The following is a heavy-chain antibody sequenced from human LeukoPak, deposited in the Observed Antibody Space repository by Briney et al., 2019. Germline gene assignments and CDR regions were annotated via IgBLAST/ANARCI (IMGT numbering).Heavy chain of an antibody. CDR1: GFTFSDFS. V-gene: IGHV3-30*03. D-gene: IGHD6-6*01. CDR3: AREVEYSSSSWYYYYYYMDV. CDR2: ISYDGSNK. J-gene: IGHJ6*03. Sequence: GGSLRLSCVASGFTFSDFSLNWVRQAPGKGLEWVAVISYDGSNKYYADSVKGRFTISRDNSKNTLYLQMNSLRAEDTAVYYCAREVEYSSSSWYYYYYYMDVWGKGTTVTVSS.